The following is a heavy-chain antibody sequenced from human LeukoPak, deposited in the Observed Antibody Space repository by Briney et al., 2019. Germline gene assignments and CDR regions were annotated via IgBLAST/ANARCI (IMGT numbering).Heavy chain of an antibody. CDR1: GFTFSSYW. D-gene: IGHD3-10*01. Sequence: GGSLRLSCAASGFTFSSYWMSWVRQAPGKGLEWVANIKQDGSEKYYVDSVKGRFTISRDNSKNTLYLQMNSLRAEDTAVYYCAKELLWFGESPLSDDYWGQGTLVTVSS. CDR3: AKELLWFGESPLSDDY. J-gene: IGHJ4*02. CDR2: IKQDGSEK. V-gene: IGHV3-7*01.